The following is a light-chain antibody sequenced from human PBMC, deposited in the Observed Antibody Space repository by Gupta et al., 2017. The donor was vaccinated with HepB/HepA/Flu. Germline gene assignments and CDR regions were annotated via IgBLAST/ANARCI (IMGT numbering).Light chain of an antibody. Sequence: IGITQSPVSLAGSLGERATTKCKSSQSVLHTYINMTYLAWYQQKSGQTPKLLIHWSTTRESGVPDRFSGSGSKTEFTLTLDSLQTEDVALYYCLQYYGTPWTFGQGTRVEI. V-gene: IGKV4-1*01. CDR3: LQYYGTPWT. J-gene: IGKJ1*01. CDR1: QSVLHTYINMTY. CDR2: WST.